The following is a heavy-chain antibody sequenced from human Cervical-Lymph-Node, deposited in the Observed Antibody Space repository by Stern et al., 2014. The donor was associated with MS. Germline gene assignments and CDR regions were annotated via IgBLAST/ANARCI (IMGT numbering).Heavy chain of an antibody. CDR1: AFTFSSYD. V-gene: IGHV3-13*01. D-gene: IGHD4-17*01. CDR2: IGTAGDT. CDR3: AREGDYVTFDI. Sequence: EVQLVESGGGLVQPGGSLRLSCAASAFTFSSYDMHWVRQATGKGLEWVSAIGTAGDTYYPGSVKGRFTISRENAKNSLYLQMNSLRAGDTAVYYCAREGDYVTFDIWGQGTMVTVSS. J-gene: IGHJ3*02.